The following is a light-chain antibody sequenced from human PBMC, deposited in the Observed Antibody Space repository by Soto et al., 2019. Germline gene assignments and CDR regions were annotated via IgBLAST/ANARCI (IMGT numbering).Light chain of an antibody. CDR2: EVN. J-gene: IGLJ1*01. Sequence: LTQPASVSGSPGQSITISCTGSSSDIGSYNRVSWYQQPPGTAPKLIIYEVNNRPSGVPDRFSGSKSGNTASLTISGLQAEDEADYYCNSFTTSSTYVFGTGTKVT. CDR3: NSFTTSSTYV. CDR1: SSDIGSYNR. V-gene: IGLV2-18*02.